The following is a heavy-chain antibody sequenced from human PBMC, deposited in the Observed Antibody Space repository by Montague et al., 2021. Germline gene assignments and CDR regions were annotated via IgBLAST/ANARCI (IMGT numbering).Heavy chain of an antibody. CDR1: GFTFSSYW. V-gene: IGHV3-7*01. J-gene: IGHJ6*04. Sequence: SLRLSCAASGFTFSSYWMSWVRQAPGKGLEWVANIGDDGVETYYVDSVKGRFTVSRDNAKSSLYLQMNSLRAEDTAVSYCGVSPRRGGMDVWGKGTTVTVSA. CDR3: GVSPRRGGMDV. CDR2: IGDDGVET.